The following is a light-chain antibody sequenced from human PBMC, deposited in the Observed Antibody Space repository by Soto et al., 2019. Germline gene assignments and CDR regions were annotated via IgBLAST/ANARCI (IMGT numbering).Light chain of an antibody. CDR2: EVS. CDR3: SSYTSSSTLV. J-gene: IGLJ2*01. CDR1: SSDLGGYNY. V-gene: IGLV2-14*01. Sequence: SALTQPASVSGSPGQSITISCTGTSSDLGGYNYVSWYQQHPGKAPKVMIYEVSNRPSGVSNRVSGSKSGNTASLTISGLQAEDEADYYCSSYTSSSTLVFDGGTKLTVL.